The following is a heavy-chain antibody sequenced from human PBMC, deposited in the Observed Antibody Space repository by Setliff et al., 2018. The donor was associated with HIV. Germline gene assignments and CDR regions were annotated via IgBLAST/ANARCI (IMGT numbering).Heavy chain of an antibody. J-gene: IGHJ5*02. V-gene: IGHV3-23*01. Sequence: AGGSLRLSCAASGFTFSTYAMSWVRQAPGKGLEWVSGITGSGITTYYAGSVKGRFTISRDNSKNTLYLQMNSLRAEDTAIYYCAKGSGSYGFYWFDPWGQGTLVTVSS. CDR3: AKGSGSYGFYWFDP. CDR1: GFTFSTYA. D-gene: IGHD3-10*01. CDR2: ITGSGITT.